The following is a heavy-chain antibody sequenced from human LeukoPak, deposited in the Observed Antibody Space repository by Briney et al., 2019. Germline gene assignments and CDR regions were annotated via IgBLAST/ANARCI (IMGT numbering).Heavy chain of an antibody. V-gene: IGHV4-34*01. CDR2: INHSGST. Sequence: PSGTLSLTCAVYGGSFSGYYWSWIRQPPGKGLEWIGEINHSGSTNYNPSLKSRVTISVDTSKNQFSLKLSSVTAADTAVYYCAGFPITVTEVLQPIDYWGQGTLVTVSS. CDR1: GGSFSGYY. D-gene: IGHD4-11*01. CDR3: AGFPITVTEVLQPIDY. J-gene: IGHJ4*02.